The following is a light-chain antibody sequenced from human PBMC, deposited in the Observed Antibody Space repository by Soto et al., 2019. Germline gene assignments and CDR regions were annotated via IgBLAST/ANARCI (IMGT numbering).Light chain of an antibody. Sequence: DIQMTQSPSTLSASEGDRVTITCRASQTLRTWLAWYQQKPGKAPKLLIYDVSILQSGVPSRFSGSGSGTEFTLTISSLQPDDFATYYCQQYNGYPLTFGGGTKVELK. V-gene: IGKV1-5*01. CDR3: QQYNGYPLT. J-gene: IGKJ4*01. CDR2: DVS. CDR1: QTLRTW.